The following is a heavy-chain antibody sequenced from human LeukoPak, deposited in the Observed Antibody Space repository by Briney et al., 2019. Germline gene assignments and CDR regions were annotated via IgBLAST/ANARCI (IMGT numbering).Heavy chain of an antibody. CDR3: ARVAAEVVGVPGAIGFGWLRRDYYYMDV. V-gene: IGHV1-46*01. J-gene: IGHJ6*03. Sequence: ASVKVSCKASGYTFTSHYMHWVRQAPGEGLEWMGVINPSGGSTSYAQKFQGRVTMTRDMSTSTVYMELSSLRSEDTAVYYCARVAAEVVGVPGAIGFGWLRRDYYYMDVWGKGTTVTVSS. CDR1: GYTFTSHY. D-gene: IGHD2-2*02. CDR2: INPSGGST.